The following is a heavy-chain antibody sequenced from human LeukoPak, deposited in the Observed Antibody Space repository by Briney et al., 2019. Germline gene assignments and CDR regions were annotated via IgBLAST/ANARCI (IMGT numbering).Heavy chain of an antibody. CDR3: AREGTPSSSPNCFDP. V-gene: IGHV1-2*02. D-gene: IGHD6-13*01. CDR2: INPDSGGT. J-gene: IGHJ5*02. CDR1: GYTFTGYY. Sequence: ASVKVSCKASGYTFTGYYMHWVRQAPGQGLEWMGWINPDSGGTNYAQNFQGRVTMTRDTSFSTAYMELSRLRSDDTAVYYCAREGTPSSSPNCFDPWGQGTLVTVSS.